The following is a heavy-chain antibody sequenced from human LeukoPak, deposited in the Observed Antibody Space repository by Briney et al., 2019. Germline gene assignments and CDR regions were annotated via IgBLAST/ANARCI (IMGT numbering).Heavy chain of an antibody. Sequence: ESGPTLVNPTQTLTLTCTFSGFSLSTSGVGVGWIRQPPGKALEWLALIYWNDDKRYSPSLKSRLTITKDTSKNQVVLTMTNMDPVDTATYYCAHIRFLEWLAKGLFDYWGQGTLVTVSS. CDR2: IYWNDDK. V-gene: IGHV2-5*01. D-gene: IGHD3-3*01. CDR3: AHIRFLEWLAKGLFDY. J-gene: IGHJ4*02. CDR1: GFSLSTSGVG.